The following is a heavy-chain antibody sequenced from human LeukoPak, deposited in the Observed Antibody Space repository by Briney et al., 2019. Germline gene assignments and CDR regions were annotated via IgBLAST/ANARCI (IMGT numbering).Heavy chain of an antibody. D-gene: IGHD2-21*01. CDR1: GVSMSAYQ. Sequence: SETLSLACTVSGVSMSAYQWSWVRQSPEKGLEWIGCINTKGETSYNPSLKSRVTTSVDTSKSQFSLRLTSVTAADTAVYYCATSNDAKIAPFDHWGQGAPVTVCS. J-gene: IGHJ4*02. CDR3: ATSNDAKIAPFDH. V-gene: IGHV4-4*09. CDR2: INTKGET.